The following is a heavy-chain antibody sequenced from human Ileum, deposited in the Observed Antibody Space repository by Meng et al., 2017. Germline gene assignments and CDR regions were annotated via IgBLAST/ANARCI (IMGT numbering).Heavy chain of an antibody. J-gene: IGHJ4*02. CDR2: IDPGNGNR. CDR3: ARDRQWVFDY. Sequence: HVQLVKSGFEVNKPVASEKVYCKPSDYTFTTFGISWVRQAPGQGVEWMGWIDPGNGNRNFAQKFQARITLTTDTTTTTAYMELRSLRSDDTAIFYCARDRQWVFDYWGQGTLVTVSS. V-gene: IGHV1-18*01. D-gene: IGHD6-19*01. CDR1: DYTFTTFG.